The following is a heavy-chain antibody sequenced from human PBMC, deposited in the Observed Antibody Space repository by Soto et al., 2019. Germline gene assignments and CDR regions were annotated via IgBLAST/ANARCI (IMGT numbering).Heavy chain of an antibody. CDR3: ARDRHSSGPLVY. CDR1: GFTFSSYG. Sequence: GGSLRLSCAASGFTFSSYGMHWVRQAPGKGLEWVAVISYDGSNKYYADSVKGRFTISRDNSKNTLYLQMNSLRAEDTAVYYCARDRHSSGPLVYWGQGTLVTVSS. D-gene: IGHD6-19*01. CDR2: ISYDGSNK. V-gene: IGHV3-30*03. J-gene: IGHJ4*02.